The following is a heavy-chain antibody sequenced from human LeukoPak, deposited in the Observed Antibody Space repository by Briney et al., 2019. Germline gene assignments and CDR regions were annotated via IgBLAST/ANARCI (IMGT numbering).Heavy chain of an antibody. Sequence: PGRSLRLSCAASGLTFDNHAIHWVRQVPGKGLEWVSVISWNSGNVVYADSVKGRFTISRDNAKNSLYLQMNSLGAEDTALYFCARDISPGDYGDYLDAFDLWGQGTMVIVSS. J-gene: IGHJ3*01. CDR1: GLTFDNHA. CDR2: ISWNSGNV. V-gene: IGHV3-9*01. D-gene: IGHD4-17*01. CDR3: ARDISPGDYGDYLDAFDL.